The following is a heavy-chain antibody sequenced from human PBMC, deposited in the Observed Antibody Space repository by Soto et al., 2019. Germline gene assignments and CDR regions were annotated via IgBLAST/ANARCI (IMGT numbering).Heavy chain of an antibody. CDR2: ISGSGGST. CDR1: GFTFSSYA. V-gene: IGHV3-23*01. CDR3: AKLGYCSGGSCYWSEYYFDY. Sequence: EVQLLESGGGLVQPGGSLRLSCAASGFTFSSYAMSWVRQAPGKGLEWVSAISGSGGSTYYADSVKGRFTISRDNSKNTLYLQMNSLRAEDTAVYYCAKLGYCSGGSCYWSEYYFDYWGQGTLLTVSS. J-gene: IGHJ4*02. D-gene: IGHD2-15*01.